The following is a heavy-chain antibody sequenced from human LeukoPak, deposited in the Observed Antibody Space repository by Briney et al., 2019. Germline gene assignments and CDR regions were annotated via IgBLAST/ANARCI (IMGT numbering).Heavy chain of an antibody. CDR2: INPSRGST. D-gene: IGHD4-17*01. J-gene: IGHJ3*02. CDR3: AREGALTVTKDAFDI. CDR1: GYTFTSYF. Sequence: PMASVKVSCKASGYTFTSYFMHWVRQAPGQGLEWMGIINPSRGSTNYAQKFQGRVTMTRDTFTSTVYMELSSLRSEDTAVYYCAREGALTVTKDAFDIWGQGTMVTVSS. V-gene: IGHV1-46*01.